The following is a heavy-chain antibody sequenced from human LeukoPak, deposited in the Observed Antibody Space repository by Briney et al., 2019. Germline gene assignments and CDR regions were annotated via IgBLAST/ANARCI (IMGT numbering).Heavy chain of an antibody. Sequence: PGGSLRLSCAASGFTFSSYGMHWVRQAPGKGLEWVAVIWYDGSNKYYAGSVKGRFTISRDNSKNTLYLQMNSLRAEDTAVYYCARDQVGATSDWFDPWGQGTLVTVSS. J-gene: IGHJ5*02. CDR1: GFTFSSYG. CDR3: ARDQVGATSDWFDP. D-gene: IGHD1-26*01. V-gene: IGHV3-33*01. CDR2: IWYDGSNK.